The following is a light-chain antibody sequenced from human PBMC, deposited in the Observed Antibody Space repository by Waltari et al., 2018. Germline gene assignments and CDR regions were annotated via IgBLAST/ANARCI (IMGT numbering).Light chain of an antibody. J-gene: IGLJ2*01. CDR3: SSYTSSSTLVV. CDR2: DVT. CDR1: SSHVGGYHY. Sequence: QSALTQPASVSGSPGQSITIPCPGNSSHVGGYHYVSWYQQHPGKAPKLIIYDVTNRPSGVSNRFSGSKSGNTASLTISGLQAEDEADYYCSSYTSSSTLVVFGGGTKLTVL. V-gene: IGLV2-14*03.